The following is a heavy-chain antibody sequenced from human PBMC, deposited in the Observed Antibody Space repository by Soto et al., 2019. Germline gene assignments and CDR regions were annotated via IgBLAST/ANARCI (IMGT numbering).Heavy chain of an antibody. Sequence: GGSLRLSCSASGFTFSSYAMHWVRQAPGKGLEYVSAISSNGGSTYYADSVKGRFTISRDNSKNTLYLQMSSLRAEDPAVYYCSRGGDGYAFDIWGQGTMVTVSS. D-gene: IGHD3-10*01. J-gene: IGHJ3*02. CDR3: SRGGDGYAFDI. CDR2: ISSNGGST. V-gene: IGHV3-64D*09. CDR1: GFTFSSYA.